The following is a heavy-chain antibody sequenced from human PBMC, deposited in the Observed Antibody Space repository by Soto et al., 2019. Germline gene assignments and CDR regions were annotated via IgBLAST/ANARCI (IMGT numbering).Heavy chain of an antibody. CDR1: GGSISSYY. V-gene: IGHV4-4*07. J-gene: IGHJ5*02. D-gene: IGHD1-26*01. Sequence: SETLSLTCTVSGGSISSYYWSWIRQPAGKGLEWILRICTSGSTNYNPSLKSRVTMSVDTSKKQFSLKLSSVTAADTAVYYCARDYSGSYYMFDXWGQVTLVTVSX. CDR2: ICTSGST. CDR3: ARDYSGSYYMFDX.